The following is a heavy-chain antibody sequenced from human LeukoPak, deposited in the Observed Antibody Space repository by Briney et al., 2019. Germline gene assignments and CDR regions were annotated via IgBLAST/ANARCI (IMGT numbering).Heavy chain of an antibody. V-gene: IGHV1-18*04. J-gene: IGHJ5*02. Sequence: RRASVKVSCKASGYTFSSYGNSWVRQAPGQGLEWMGWISAYNGNTNYAQNLQGRVTMTTDTSTSTAYMELRSVRADDTGVYYCARDIVLVPGANRASWFDPWGQGTLVTVSS. CDR1: GYTFSSYG. D-gene: IGHD2-2*01. CDR3: ARDIVLVPGANRASWFDP. CDR2: ISAYNGNT.